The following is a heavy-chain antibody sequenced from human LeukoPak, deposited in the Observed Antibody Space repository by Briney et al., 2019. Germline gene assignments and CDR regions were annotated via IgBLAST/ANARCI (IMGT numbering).Heavy chain of an antibody. CDR2: ISSSGSTI. V-gene: IGHV3-11*01. CDR1: GFTFSDYY. Sequence: PGGSLRLSWAASGFTFSDYYMSWISQAPGKGLEWVSYISSSGSTIYYADSVKGRFTISRDNAKNSLYLQMNSLRAEDTAVYYCARYYSSGYYSNYWGQGTLVTVSS. J-gene: IGHJ4*02. D-gene: IGHD3-22*01. CDR3: ARYYSSGYYSNY.